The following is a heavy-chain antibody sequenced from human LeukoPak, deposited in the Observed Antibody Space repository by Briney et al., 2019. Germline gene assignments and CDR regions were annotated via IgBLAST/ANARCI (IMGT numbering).Heavy chain of an antibody. D-gene: IGHD3-22*01. Sequence: SETXSLTCSVSGDSVSRSDSYWDWIRQPPGKGLEWIGTIYFSGRTYYSPSLKSRVTMSVDPSNNQFSLNLRSVTAADTAVYYCARRRYYDGSGYLEWGQGTLLSVSS. CDR3: ARRRYYDGSGYLE. CDR2: IYFSGRT. J-gene: IGHJ1*01. CDR1: GDSVSRSDSY. V-gene: IGHV4-39*01.